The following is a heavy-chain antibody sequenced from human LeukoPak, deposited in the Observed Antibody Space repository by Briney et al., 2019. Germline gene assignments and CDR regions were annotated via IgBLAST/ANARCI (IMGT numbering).Heavy chain of an antibody. CDR1: GITFNYAW. D-gene: IGHD2-8*02. CDR2: IKSKADGGTT. CDR3: AALGTGFFNY. V-gene: IGHV3-15*01. Sequence: GGSLRLSCAASGITFNYAWMTWGRQAPGKGLEWVARIKSKADGGTTEYVAAVKGRFTISRDDSQNMLYLQMNSLNTEDSAVYYCAALGTGFFNYWGQGTLVTVSS. J-gene: IGHJ4*02.